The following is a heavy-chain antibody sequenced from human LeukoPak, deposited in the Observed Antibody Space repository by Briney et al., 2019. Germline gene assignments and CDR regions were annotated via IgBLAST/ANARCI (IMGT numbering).Heavy chain of an antibody. D-gene: IGHD3-22*01. CDR2: ISSSSSYI. J-gene: IGHJ4*02. CDR3: ARDFRLIYDNSGFSFWRKKNLFDY. CDR1: GFSFSSYS. V-gene: IGHV3-21*04. Sequence: PGGSLRLSCAASGFSFSSYSMNWVRQAPGKGLEWVSCISSSSSYIYYADSVKGRFTISRDNAENSLYLQMNSLRAEDTALYYCARDFRLIYDNSGFSFWRKKNLFDYWAQGTLVTVSS.